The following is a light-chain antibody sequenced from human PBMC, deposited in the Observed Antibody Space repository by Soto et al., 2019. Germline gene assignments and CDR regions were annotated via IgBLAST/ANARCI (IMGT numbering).Light chain of an antibody. J-gene: IGKJ3*01. V-gene: IGKV3-11*01. Sequence: EIVLTQSPATLSLSPGERATLSCRASQSVSSYLAWYQQKPGQAPRLLIYDASNRATGIPARFSGSGSGTDFTLTIRSLEPEDFAVYYCQQRSNWSLFTFGPGTKVDIK. CDR2: DAS. CDR3: QQRSNWSLFT. CDR1: QSVSSY.